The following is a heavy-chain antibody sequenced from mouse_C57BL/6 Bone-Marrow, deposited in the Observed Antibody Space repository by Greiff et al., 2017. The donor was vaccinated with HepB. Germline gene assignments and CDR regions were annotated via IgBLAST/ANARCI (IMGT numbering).Heavy chain of an antibody. CDR1: GFSLTSYG. CDR3: AKRGTTVVATDWYFDV. D-gene: IGHD1-1*01. CDR2: IWGGGST. V-gene: IGHV2-9*01. Sequence: VQGVESGPGLVAPSQSLSITCTVSGFSLTSYGVDWVRQPPGKGLEWLGVIWGGGSTNYNSALMSRLSISKDNSKSQVFLKMNSLQTDDTAMYYCAKRGTTVVATDWYFDVWGTGTTVTVSS. J-gene: IGHJ1*03.